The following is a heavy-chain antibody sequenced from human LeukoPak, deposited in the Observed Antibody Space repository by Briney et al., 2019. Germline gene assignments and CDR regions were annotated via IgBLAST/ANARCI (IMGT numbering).Heavy chain of an antibody. CDR2: ISGSGAGT. CDR1: GFTFSTYA. D-gene: IGHD4-23*01. J-gene: IGHJ4*02. Sequence: GGSLRLSCAASGFTFSTYAISWGRQAPRNGRGWGSTISGSGAGTYYADSVKGRFTISRDNSKNTLYLQMNSLRAEDTAVYYCAKEQNSKGFFDYWGQGTLVTVSS. V-gene: IGHV3-23*01. CDR3: AKEQNSKGFFDY.